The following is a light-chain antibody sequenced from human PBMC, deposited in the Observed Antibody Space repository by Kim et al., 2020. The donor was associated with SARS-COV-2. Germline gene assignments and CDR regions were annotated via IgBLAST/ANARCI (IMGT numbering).Light chain of an antibody. CDR2: WAS. CDR1: QSILYSSNNKNF. V-gene: IGKV4-1*01. CDR3: QQYYCPPENT. Sequence: DIVMTQSPDTLAVSLGERATINCKSSQSILYSSNNKNFLAWYQQKPGQPRQLLTAWASTRESGVPDRFSGSGSGTDLTLTITSLQAEDVALYYCQQYYCPPENTFGRGTKLEI. J-gene: IGKJ2*01.